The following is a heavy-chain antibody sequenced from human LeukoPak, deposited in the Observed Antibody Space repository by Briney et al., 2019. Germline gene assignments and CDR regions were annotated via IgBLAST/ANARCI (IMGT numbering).Heavy chain of an antibody. CDR3: ARVSYGSGSCSLLFDY. Sequence: ASVKVSCKASGYTFTGYYMHWVRQAPGQGLEWMGWINPNSGGTNYAQKFQGRVTMTRDTSISTAYMELSRLRSDDTAVYYCARVSYGSGSCSLLFDYWGQGTLVTVSS. D-gene: IGHD3-10*01. J-gene: IGHJ4*02. CDR2: INPNSGGT. CDR1: GYTFTGYY. V-gene: IGHV1-2*02.